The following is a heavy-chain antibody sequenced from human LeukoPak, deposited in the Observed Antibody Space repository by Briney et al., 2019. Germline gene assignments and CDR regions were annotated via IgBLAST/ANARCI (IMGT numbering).Heavy chain of an antibody. CDR1: GYIFTSYA. J-gene: IGHJ2*01. V-gene: IGHV1-3*01. CDR3: ARTVTRGWYFDL. Sequence: ASVKVSCKASGYIFTSYAMHWVRQAPGQRLEWMGWINAGNGNTKYSQKFQGRDTITRDTSASTAYMELSSLRSEDTAVYYCARTVTRGWYFDLWGRGTLVTVSS. CDR2: INAGNGNT. D-gene: IGHD1-14*01.